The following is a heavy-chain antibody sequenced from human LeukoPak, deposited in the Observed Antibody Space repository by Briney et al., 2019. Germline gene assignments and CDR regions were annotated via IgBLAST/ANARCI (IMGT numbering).Heavy chain of an antibody. CDR3: ARDWHSVMATIDH. CDR2: IPYDGSDK. J-gene: IGHJ4*02. CDR1: GFTFSAFG. D-gene: IGHD5-24*01. V-gene: IGHV3-30*12. Sequence: PGGSLRLSCAASGFTFSAFGMHWVRQAPGKGLEWVTFIPYDGSDKYYADSVKGRFTISRDNSKNTVYLQVNSLRVEDTAIYYCARDWHSVMATIDHWGQGTLVTVSS.